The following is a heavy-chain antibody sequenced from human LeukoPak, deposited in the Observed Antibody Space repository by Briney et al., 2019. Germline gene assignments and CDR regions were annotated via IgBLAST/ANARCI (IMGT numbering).Heavy chain of an antibody. CDR3: ARRHRGYGDYAGAFDI. J-gene: IGHJ3*02. D-gene: IGHD4-17*01. V-gene: IGHV4-30-4*01. Sequence: SQTLSLTCTVSGGSISSGDYYWSWIRQPPGKGLEWIGDIYYSGSTYYNPSLKSRVTISVDTSKNQFSLKLSSVTAADTAVYYCARRHRGYGDYAGAFDIWGQGTMVTVSS. CDR2: IYYSGST. CDR1: GGSISSGDYY.